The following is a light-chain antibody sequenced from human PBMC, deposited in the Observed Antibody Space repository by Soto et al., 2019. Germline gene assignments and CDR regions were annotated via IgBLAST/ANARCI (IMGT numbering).Light chain of an antibody. CDR3: QQYGSPIT. Sequence: EIVLTQSPVTLSLYPGERATLSCRASQSIASHLAWYQQKPGQPPRLLIHDASSRATGIPARFSGSGSGTDFTLTISRLEPEDFAVYYCQQYGSPITFGQGTRLEIK. J-gene: IGKJ5*01. V-gene: IGKV3-20*01. CDR2: DAS. CDR1: QSIASH.